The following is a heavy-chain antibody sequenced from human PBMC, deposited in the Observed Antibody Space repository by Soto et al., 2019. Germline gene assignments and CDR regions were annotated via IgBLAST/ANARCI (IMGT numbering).Heavy chain of an antibody. D-gene: IGHD3-3*01. CDR1: GYTVTSYG. V-gene: IGHV1-18*01. CDR3: GRDSYYDFGSGYYPPRYGMHV. CDR2: ISAYNGNT. J-gene: IGHJ6*02. Sequence: QVQLVQSGAEVKKPGASVKVSCKASGYTVTSYGISWVRQAPGQGLEWMGWISAYNGNTNYAQKLQGRVTMTTDTSPRTAQMELRSRSFDDTAVYYWGRDSYYDFGSGYYPPRYGMHVWGQGTTVTVSS.